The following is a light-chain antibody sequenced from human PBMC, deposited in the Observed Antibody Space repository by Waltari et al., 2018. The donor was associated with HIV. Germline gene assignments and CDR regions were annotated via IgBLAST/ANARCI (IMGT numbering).Light chain of an antibody. CDR3: SSYGDNIRVL. CDR1: SSDIGAYDS. Sequence: QSALTQPPSASGSLGQSVTISCTGSSSDIGAYDSVSWFQQPPNNPPKLLLYEGSKRPSGVPDRFSGSRSGETAFLSVSGLQPDDTAGYFCSSYGDNIRVLFGGGTNLTVL. CDR2: EGS. V-gene: IGLV2-8*01. J-gene: IGLJ2*01.